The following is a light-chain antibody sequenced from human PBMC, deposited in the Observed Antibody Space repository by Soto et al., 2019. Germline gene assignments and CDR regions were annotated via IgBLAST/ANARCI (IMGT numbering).Light chain of an antibody. Sequence: EVEMAQTPVTLSVSPGERATLSCRASQRVNINLSWYQQKPGQAPRLLIYGASTRATGIPARFSGSGSGTEFTLTISSLQPDDFATYYCQHYNSYSEAFGQGTKVDI. CDR1: QRVNIN. J-gene: IGKJ1*01. V-gene: IGKV3-15*01. CDR3: QHYNSYSEA. CDR2: GAS.